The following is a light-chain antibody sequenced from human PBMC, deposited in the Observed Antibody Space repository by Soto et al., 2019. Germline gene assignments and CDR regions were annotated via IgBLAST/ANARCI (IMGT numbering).Light chain of an antibody. Sequence: EIVLTQSPATLSLSPGERATLSCRASQSVSSYLAWYQQKPGQAPRLLIYDASNRATGIPARFSGSGSGTDFTLTICSLEPEDFAFYYCQRRSNCLALTFGGGPKADIK. V-gene: IGKV3-11*01. CDR1: QSVSSY. CDR3: QRRSNCLALT. CDR2: DAS. J-gene: IGKJ4*01.